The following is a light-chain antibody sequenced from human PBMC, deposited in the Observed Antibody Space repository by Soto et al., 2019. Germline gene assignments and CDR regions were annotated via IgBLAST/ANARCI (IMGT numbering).Light chain of an antibody. Sequence: QSVLTQPASVSGSPGQSITISCTGTSSDVGGYNYVSWYQQHPGKAPKLMIYDVSNRPSGVSNRFSGSKSGNTDSLTISGRQAEDEADYYCSSYTSSSTLLYVFGTGTKVTVL. J-gene: IGLJ1*01. V-gene: IGLV2-14*01. CDR3: SSYTSSSTLLYV. CDR2: DVS. CDR1: SSDVGGYNY.